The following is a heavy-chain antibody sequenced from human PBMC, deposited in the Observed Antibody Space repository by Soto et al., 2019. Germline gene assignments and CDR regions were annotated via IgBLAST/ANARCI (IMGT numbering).Heavy chain of an antibody. J-gene: IGHJ5*02. D-gene: IGHD3-10*01. V-gene: IGHV4-31*03. CDR1: GGSISSGGYY. CDR2: IYYSGST. CDR3: ARGGGGSGSYIWFDP. Sequence: QVQLQESGPGLVKPSQTLSLTCTVSGGSISSGGYYWSWIRQHPGKGLEWIGYIYYSGSTYYNPSLKRRVTISVDTSKNQFSLKLSSVTAADTAVYYCARGGGGSGSYIWFDPWGQGTLVTVSS.